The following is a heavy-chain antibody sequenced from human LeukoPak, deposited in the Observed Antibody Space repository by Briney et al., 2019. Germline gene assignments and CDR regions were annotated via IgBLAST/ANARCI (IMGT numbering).Heavy chain of an antibody. V-gene: IGHV3-23*01. Sequence: GGSLRLSCAASGFTFSSYGMSWVRQAPGKGLEWVSAISSSGINTYYADSVKGRFTISRDNSKNTLYLQMNSLRAEDTAVYYCATLRFLEWFSPSDWSDPWGQGTLVTVSS. CDR1: GFTFSSYG. CDR2: ISSSGINT. CDR3: ATLRFLEWFSPSDWSDP. J-gene: IGHJ5*02. D-gene: IGHD3-3*01.